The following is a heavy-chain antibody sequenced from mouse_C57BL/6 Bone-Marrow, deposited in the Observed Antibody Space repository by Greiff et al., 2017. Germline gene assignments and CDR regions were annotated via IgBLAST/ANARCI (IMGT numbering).Heavy chain of an antibody. CDR2: INPGSGGT. V-gene: IGHV1-54*01. J-gene: IGHJ3*01. CDR3: ARSKNWDSWFAY. Sequence: VKLQESGAELVRPGTSVKVSCKASGYAFTNYLIEWVKQRPGQGLEWIGVINPGSGGTNYNEKFKGKATLTADKSSSTAYMQLSSLTSEDSAVYFCARSKNWDSWFAYWGRGTLVTVSA. CDR1: GYAFTNYL. D-gene: IGHD4-1*01.